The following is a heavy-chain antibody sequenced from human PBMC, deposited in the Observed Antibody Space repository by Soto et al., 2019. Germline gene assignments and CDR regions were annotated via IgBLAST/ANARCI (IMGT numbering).Heavy chain of an antibody. CDR1: GFTFSNYA. Sequence: GGSLRLSCAASGFTFSNYAMSWVRQAPGKGLGWVSTISGDGGNSYYADSVKGRFTISRDNSKNTLYLRVNSLRAEDTAVYYCATWGPSIQPLTTGYFDSWGQGTLVTVSS. CDR3: ATWGPSIQPLTTGYFDS. V-gene: IGHV3-23*01. D-gene: IGHD4-17*01. J-gene: IGHJ4*02. CDR2: ISGDGGNS.